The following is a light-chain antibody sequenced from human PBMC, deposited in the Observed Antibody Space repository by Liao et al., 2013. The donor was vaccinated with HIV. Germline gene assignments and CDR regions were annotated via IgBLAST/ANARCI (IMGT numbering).Light chain of an antibody. CDR3: QAWDSNTAYV. Sequence: SYELTQPPSVSVSPGQTASITCSGDKLGEKYACWYQQKSGQSPVLVIYQDSMRPSGIPGRFSGSNSENTATLTISGTQPMDEADYYCQAWDSNTAYVFGTGTKVSVL. CDR2: QDS. J-gene: IGLJ1*01. CDR1: KLGEKY. V-gene: IGLV3-1*01.